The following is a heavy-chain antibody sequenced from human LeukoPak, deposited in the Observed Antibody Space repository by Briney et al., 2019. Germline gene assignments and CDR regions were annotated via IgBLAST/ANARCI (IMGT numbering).Heavy chain of an antibody. V-gene: IGHV3-7*03. D-gene: IGHD5-12*01. CDR1: GFTFSNYG. CDR2: IKQDGSEK. J-gene: IGHJ4*02. CDR3: AKGRYSGTTYYFDY. Sequence: GGSLRLSCAASGFTFSNYGMSWVRQAPGKGLEWVASIKQDGSEKFYVDSVKGRFTISRDNAKNSLYLQMNSLRAEDTAIYHCAKGRYSGTTYYFDYWGQGTLVTVSS.